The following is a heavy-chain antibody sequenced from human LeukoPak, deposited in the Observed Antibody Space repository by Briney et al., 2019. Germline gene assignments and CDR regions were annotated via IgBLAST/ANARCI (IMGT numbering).Heavy chain of an antibody. J-gene: IGHJ6*03. V-gene: IGHV4-4*07. CDR3: AKDWDSSGYLATDYYMDV. CDR2: IYTSGST. Sequence: PSETLSLTCTVSGGSISSYYWSWIRQPAGKGLEWIGRIYTSGSTNYNPSLKSRVTMSVDTSKNQFSLKLSSVTAADTAVYYCAKDWDSSGYLATDYYMDVWGKGTTVTVSS. CDR1: GGSISSYY. D-gene: IGHD3-22*01.